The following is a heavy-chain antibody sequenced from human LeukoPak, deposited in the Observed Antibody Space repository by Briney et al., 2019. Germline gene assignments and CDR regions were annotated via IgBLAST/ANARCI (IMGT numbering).Heavy chain of an antibody. Sequence: GRSLRLSCAASGFTFDDYAMHWVRQAPGKGLEWVSSISWNSGSIGYADSVKGRFTISRDKSKNTLYLQMNSLRAEDTAVYYCAKDRGDLPPYFDYWGQGTLVTVSS. J-gene: IGHJ4*02. D-gene: IGHD2-21*02. V-gene: IGHV3-9*01. CDR3: AKDRGDLPPYFDY. CDR1: GFTFDDYA. CDR2: ISWNSGSI.